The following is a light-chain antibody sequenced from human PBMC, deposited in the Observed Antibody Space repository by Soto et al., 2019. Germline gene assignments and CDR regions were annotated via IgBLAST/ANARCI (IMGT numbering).Light chain of an antibody. CDR2: KAS. V-gene: IGKV1-5*03. Sequence: DIQMTRSPSTLSGSVGDRVTITCRASQTISSWLAWYQQKPGKAPKLLIYKASTLKSGVPSRFSGSGSGTEFTLTISSLQPDDFATYYCQQYNSNSWTFGQGTKVDIK. J-gene: IGKJ1*01. CDR3: QQYNSNSWT. CDR1: QTISSW.